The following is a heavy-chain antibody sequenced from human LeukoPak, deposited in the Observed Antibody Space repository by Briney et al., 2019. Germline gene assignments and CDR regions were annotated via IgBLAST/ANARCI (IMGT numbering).Heavy chain of an antibody. V-gene: IGHV4-59*01. CDR2: INYSGST. D-gene: IGHD3-22*01. CDR1: GASIRSYY. CDR3: ARDTRSYDSSGYYFFDF. Sequence: KPSETLSLTCTVSGASIRSYYWNWLRQPPGKGLEWIGYINYSGSTNSNPSLKSRATISMDTSKHHSSLKLSSVTAADTAVYYCARDTRSYDSSGYYFFDFWGQGTLVTVSS. J-gene: IGHJ4*02.